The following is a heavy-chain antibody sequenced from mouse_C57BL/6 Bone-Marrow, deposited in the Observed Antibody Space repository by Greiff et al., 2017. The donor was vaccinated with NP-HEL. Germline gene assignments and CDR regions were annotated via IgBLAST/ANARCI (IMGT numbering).Heavy chain of an antibody. V-gene: IGHV1-22*01. CDR1: GYTFTDYN. CDR3: AKPPYCGSGPGFAY. D-gene: IGHD1-1*01. J-gene: IGHJ3*01. CDR2: INPNNGGT. Sequence: VQLQQSGPELVKPGASVKMSCKASGYTFTDYNMHWVKQSHGKSLEWIGYINPNNGGTSYNRKFKGKATLTVNKSSSTAYMELRSLTSEDSAVYYCAKPPYCGSGPGFAYWGQGTLVTVSA.